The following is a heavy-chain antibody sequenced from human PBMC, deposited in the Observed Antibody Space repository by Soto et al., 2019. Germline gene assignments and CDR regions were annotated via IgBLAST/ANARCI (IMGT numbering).Heavy chain of an antibody. D-gene: IGHD6-13*01. V-gene: IGHV3-21*01. CDR2: ISSSSSYI. CDR1: GFTFSSYS. J-gene: IGHJ4*02. CDR3: ASGYSSSWSLEYYFDY. Sequence: GGSLRLSCAASGFTFSSYSMNWVRQAPGKGLEWVSSISSSSSYIYYADSVKGRFTISRDNAKNSLYLQMNSLRAEDTAVYYCASGYSSSWSLEYYFDYWGQGTLVTVSS.